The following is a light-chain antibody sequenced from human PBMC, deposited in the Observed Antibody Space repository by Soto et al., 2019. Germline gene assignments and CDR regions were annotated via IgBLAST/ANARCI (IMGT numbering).Light chain of an antibody. V-gene: IGKV3-20*01. CDR2: GAS. Sequence: EIVLTQSPGTLSFSPGERATLSCRASQSVSSSYLAWYQQKPGQAPRLLIYGASSRATGIPDRFSGSGSGTDFTLTISRLEPEDFAAYYCQQYGSSPLTFGGGTKVEIK. J-gene: IGKJ4*01. CDR3: QQYGSSPLT. CDR1: QSVSSSY.